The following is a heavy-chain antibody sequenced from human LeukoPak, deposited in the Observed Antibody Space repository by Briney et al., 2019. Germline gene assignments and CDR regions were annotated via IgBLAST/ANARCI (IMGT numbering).Heavy chain of an antibody. D-gene: IGHD6-6*01. CDR1: GYTFTSYY. CDR2: INPNSGGT. Sequence: GASVKVSCKASGYTFTSYYMHWVRQAPGQGLEWMGWINPNSGGTNCAQKFQGRVTMTRDTSISTAYMELSRLRSDDTAVYYCARSSGPAARLPQLVYYFDYWGQGTLVTVSS. CDR3: ARSSGPAARLPQLVYYFDY. V-gene: IGHV1-2*02. J-gene: IGHJ4*02.